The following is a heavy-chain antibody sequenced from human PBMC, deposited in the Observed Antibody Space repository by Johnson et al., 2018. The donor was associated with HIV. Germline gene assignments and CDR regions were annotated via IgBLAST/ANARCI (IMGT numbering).Heavy chain of an antibody. CDR1: GFSFSSYA. CDR2: IKQDGSEK. J-gene: IGHJ3*02. CDR3: ARSTYYNFWSGYYTADAFDI. Sequence: VQLVESGGGVVQPGRSLRLSCAASGFSFSSYAMHWVRQSPGKGLEWVANIKQDGSEKYYVDSVKGRFTISRDNAKNSLYLQMNSLRAEDTAVYYCARSTYYNFWSGYYTADAFDIWGQGTMVTVSS. V-gene: IGHV3-7*01. D-gene: IGHD3-3*01.